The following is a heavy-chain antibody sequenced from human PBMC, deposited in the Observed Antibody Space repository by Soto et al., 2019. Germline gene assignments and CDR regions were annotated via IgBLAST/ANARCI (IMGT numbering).Heavy chain of an antibody. Sequence: PSETLSLTCTVSGGSISSGGYYWSWIRQHPGKGLEWIGYIYYSGSTYYNPSLKSRVTISVDTSKNQFSLKLSSVTAADTAVYYCAREWRWVSAYCTSGVCYTWFDPWGQGTLVTV. V-gene: IGHV4-31*03. CDR3: AREWRWVSAYCTSGVCYTWFDP. CDR2: IYYSGST. J-gene: IGHJ5*02. D-gene: IGHD2-8*01. CDR1: GGSISSGGYY.